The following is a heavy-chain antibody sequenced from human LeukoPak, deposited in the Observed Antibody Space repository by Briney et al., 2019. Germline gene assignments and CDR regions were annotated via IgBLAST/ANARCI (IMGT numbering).Heavy chain of an antibody. D-gene: IGHD6-13*01. CDR1: GGSISSYY. Sequence: SETLSLTCSVSGGSISSYYWSWIRQPAGKQPEWIGYIYYSGSTYYNPSLKSRVTISVDTSKNQFSLKLSFVTAADTAVYYCARVGSSWYFDYWGQGTLVTVSS. V-gene: IGHV4-59*06. J-gene: IGHJ4*02. CDR3: ARVGSSWYFDY. CDR2: IYYSGST.